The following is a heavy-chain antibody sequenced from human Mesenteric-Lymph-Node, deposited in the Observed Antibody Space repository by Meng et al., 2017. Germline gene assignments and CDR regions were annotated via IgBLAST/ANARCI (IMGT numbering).Heavy chain of an antibody. CDR2: INPGDGNT. D-gene: IGHD3-22*01. CDR3: ARVPTFFYDSNGYYAFDV. V-gene: IGHV1-3*01. CDR1: GYTFSRYG. Sequence: ASVKVSCKASGYTFSRYGLHWVRQAPGQRLEWMGWINPGDGNTEFSEKFQDRVIITRDTSASTAFLQLSSLRSEDTAVYYCARVPTFFYDSNGYYAFDVWGQGTMVTVSS. J-gene: IGHJ3*01.